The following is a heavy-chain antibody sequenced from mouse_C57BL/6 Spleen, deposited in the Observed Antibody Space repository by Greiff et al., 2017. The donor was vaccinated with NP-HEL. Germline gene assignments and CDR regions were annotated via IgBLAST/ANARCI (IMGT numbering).Heavy chain of an antibody. V-gene: IGHV5-17*01. CDR3: ARLNWEGYFDY. J-gene: IGHJ2*01. CDR1: GFTFSDYG. CDR2: ISSGSSTI. Sequence: EVQLVESGGGLVKPGGSLKLSCAASGFTFSDYGMHWVRQAPEKGLEWVAYISSGSSTIYYADTVKGRFTISRDNAKNTLFLQMTSLRSEDTAMYYCARLNWEGYFDYWGQGTTLTVSS. D-gene: IGHD4-1*01.